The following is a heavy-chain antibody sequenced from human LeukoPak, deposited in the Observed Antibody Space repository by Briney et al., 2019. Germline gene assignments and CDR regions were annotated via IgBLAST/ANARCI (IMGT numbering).Heavy chain of an antibody. Sequence: GGSLRLSCVASGFSFNNYAMNWVRQAPGKGLEWVSVISGSVDTTYYADSVKGRFTISRDNSKNTLYLQMNNLRADDTAVYYCAKRANYGDFDYWGQGTLVTVS. J-gene: IGHJ4*02. CDR2: ISGSVDTT. CDR3: AKRANYGDFDY. CDR1: GFSFNNYA. D-gene: IGHD4-17*01. V-gene: IGHV3-23*01.